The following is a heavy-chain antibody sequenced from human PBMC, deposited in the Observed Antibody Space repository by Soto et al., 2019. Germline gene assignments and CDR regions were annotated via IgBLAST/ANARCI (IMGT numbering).Heavy chain of an antibody. CDR3: ARDAEPVDYSGYYGIDV. V-gene: IGHV6-1*01. CDR1: GDSVSSNSAA. D-gene: IGHD3-16*01. CDR2: TYYRSKWYN. Sequence: SQTLSLTCAISGDSVSSNSAAWSWIRQSPSRGLEWLGRTYYRSKWYNDYAVSVKSRITINPDTSKNQFSLQLNSVTPEDTAVYYCARDAEPVDYSGYYGIDVWGQGTTVTVSS. J-gene: IGHJ6*02.